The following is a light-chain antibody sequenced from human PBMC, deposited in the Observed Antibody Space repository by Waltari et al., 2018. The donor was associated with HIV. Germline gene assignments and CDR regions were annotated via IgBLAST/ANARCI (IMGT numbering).Light chain of an antibody. J-gene: IGLJ2*01. CDR2: EVY. CDR1: SSGLWGFNL. Sequence: SALNPPASVSGSFGKSINIPFPGTSSGLWGFNLVSPYQQHPGKAPQLIIYEVYKRPSGVSNRFSGSTSGNSASLTISGLQAEDEAYYYCCSYAGSNIPFGGGTKVTVL. CDR3: CSYAGSNIP. V-gene: IGLV2-23*02.